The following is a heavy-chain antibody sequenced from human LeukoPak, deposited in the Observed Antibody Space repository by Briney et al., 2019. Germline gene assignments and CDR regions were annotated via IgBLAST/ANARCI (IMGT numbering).Heavy chain of an antibody. D-gene: IGHD6-19*01. CDR1: GYTFTSYG. Sequence: GASVKVSCNASGYTFTSYGISWVRPAPGQGREWMGWISAYNGNTNYAQKLQGRVTMTTDTSTSTAYMELRSLRSDDTAVYYCARGYSSGWSDYWGQGTLVTVSS. V-gene: IGHV1-18*01. J-gene: IGHJ4*02. CDR3: ARGYSSGWSDY. CDR2: ISAYNGNT.